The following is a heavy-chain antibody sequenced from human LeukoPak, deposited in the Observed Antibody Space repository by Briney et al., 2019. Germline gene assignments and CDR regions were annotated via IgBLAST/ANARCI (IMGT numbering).Heavy chain of an antibody. Sequence: PGGSLRLSCAASGFTFSSYAMSWVRQAPGKGLEWVSAISGSGGSTYHADSVKGRFTISRDNSKNTLYLQMNSLRAEDTAVYYCAKVVVAATTYFDYWGQGTLVTVSS. J-gene: IGHJ4*02. D-gene: IGHD2-15*01. CDR1: GFTFSSYA. V-gene: IGHV3-23*01. CDR3: AKVVVAATTYFDY. CDR2: ISGSGGST.